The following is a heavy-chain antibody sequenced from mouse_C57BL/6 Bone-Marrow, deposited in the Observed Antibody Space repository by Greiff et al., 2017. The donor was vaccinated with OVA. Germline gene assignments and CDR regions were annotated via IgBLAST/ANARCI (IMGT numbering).Heavy chain of an antibody. CDR3: ARLSLYDMDY. Sequence: QVQLKESGAELARPGASVKLSCKASGYTFTSYGISWVKQRTGQGLEWIGEIYPRSGNTYYNEKFKGKATLTADKSSSTAYMELRSLTSEDSAVYFCARLSLYDMDYWGQGTSVTVSS. CDR2: IYPRSGNT. V-gene: IGHV1-81*01. J-gene: IGHJ4*01. CDR1: GYTFTSYG.